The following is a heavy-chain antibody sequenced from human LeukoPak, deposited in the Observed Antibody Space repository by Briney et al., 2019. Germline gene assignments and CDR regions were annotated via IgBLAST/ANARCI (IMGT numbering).Heavy chain of an antibody. D-gene: IGHD4/OR15-4a*01. V-gene: IGHV4-30-2*01. Sequence: SGTLSLTCTVSGGSISSGGYYWSWIRQPPGKGLEWIGYIYHSGSTYYNPSLKSRVTISVDRSKNQFSLKLSSVTAADTAVYYCARTPTGAWFDPWGQGTLVTVSS. CDR2: IYHSGST. CDR1: GGSISSGGYY. J-gene: IGHJ5*02. CDR3: ARTPTGAWFDP.